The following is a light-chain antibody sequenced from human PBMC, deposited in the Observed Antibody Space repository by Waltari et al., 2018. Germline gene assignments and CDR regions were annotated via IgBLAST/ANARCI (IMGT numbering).Light chain of an antibody. CDR2: AAS. CDR3: QQSYSTPLT. Sequence: DIQMTQSPSSLSASVGDRVTITCLASQSISSYLNWYQQKPGKAPKLLIYAASSLQSGVPSRFCGSGSGTDFTLTISSLQPEDFATYYCQQSYSTPLTFGPGTKVDIK. V-gene: IGKV1-39*01. CDR1: QSISSY. J-gene: IGKJ3*01.